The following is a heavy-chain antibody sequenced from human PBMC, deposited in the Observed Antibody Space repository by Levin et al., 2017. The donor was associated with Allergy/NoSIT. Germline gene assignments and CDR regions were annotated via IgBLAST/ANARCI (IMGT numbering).Heavy chain of an antibody. D-gene: IGHD6-19*01. CDR1: GFSLSNAW. Sequence: GESLKISCAASGFSLSNAWMNWVRQAPGKGLEWVGRITSKTDGATTDYAAPVKGRFTISRDDSTNTLYLQMNSLKVEDTALYFCATQFQWWGQGTLVTVSS. V-gene: IGHV3-15*01. CDR2: ITSKTDGATT. CDR3: ATQFQW. J-gene: IGHJ4*02.